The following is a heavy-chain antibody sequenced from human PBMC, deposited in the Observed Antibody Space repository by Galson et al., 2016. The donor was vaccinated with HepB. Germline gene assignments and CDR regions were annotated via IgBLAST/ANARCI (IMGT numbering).Heavy chain of an antibody. CDR2: VNWDGSAT. D-gene: IGHD6-19*01. V-gene: IGHV3-43D*03. Sequence: SLRLSCAASGFTFEDYVIHWVRQPPGKGLEWVSLVNWDGSATFYTDSVKGRFTISRDNRQNSLYLQMNSQTTEDTAFYFCAKASGGDYFFEHWGQGSLVTVSS. CDR1: GFTFEDYV. CDR3: AKASGGDYFFEH. J-gene: IGHJ4*02.